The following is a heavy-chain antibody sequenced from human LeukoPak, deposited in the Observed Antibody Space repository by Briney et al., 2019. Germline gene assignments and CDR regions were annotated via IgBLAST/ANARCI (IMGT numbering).Heavy chain of an antibody. Sequence: ASVKVSCKASGYNFMNYGISWVRQAPGQGLEWMGWISGYTGNADCAPKLQGRITMTTDTSTTTAYMELRSLTSDDTAMYYCARVGATYGDPLEFDYWGQGTLVTVSS. J-gene: IGHJ4*02. D-gene: IGHD4-17*01. V-gene: IGHV1-18*01. CDR1: GYNFMNYG. CDR2: ISGYTGNA. CDR3: ARVGATYGDPLEFDY.